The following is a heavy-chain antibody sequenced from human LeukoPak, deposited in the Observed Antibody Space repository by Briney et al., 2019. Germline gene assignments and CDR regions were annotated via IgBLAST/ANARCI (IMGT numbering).Heavy chain of an antibody. CDR2: IGGGGTL. Sequence: PGGSLRLSCAASGFTVSSYAMGWVRRAPGKGLEWVSAIGGGGTLYYADPVKGRFSISRDISKNTLLLQMNSLRAEDTAVYYCARRRYDWGGDFANWGQGTLVTVSS. CDR3: ARRRYDWGGDFAN. D-gene: IGHD3-16*01. V-gene: IGHV3-23*01. CDR1: GFTVSSYA. J-gene: IGHJ4*02.